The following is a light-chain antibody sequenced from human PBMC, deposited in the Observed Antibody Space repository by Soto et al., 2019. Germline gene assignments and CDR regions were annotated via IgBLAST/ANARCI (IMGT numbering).Light chain of an antibody. Sequence: DIQMTQSPSSLSASVGDSVPITCRASQSISSYLNWYQQKPGKAPKLLIYDASSLQSGVPSRFSGSGSGTDFTLTISSLQPEDFATYYCQQSYTSLSTFGQGKRLEI. CDR1: QSISSY. CDR2: DAS. CDR3: QQSYTSLST. V-gene: IGKV1-39*01. J-gene: IGKJ5*01.